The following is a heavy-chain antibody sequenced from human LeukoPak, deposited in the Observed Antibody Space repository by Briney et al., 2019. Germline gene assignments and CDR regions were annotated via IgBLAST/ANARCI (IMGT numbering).Heavy chain of an antibody. CDR3: ARDQDSGTYYDYVWGSYLLDY. J-gene: IGHJ4*02. V-gene: IGHV3-7*01. CDR1: GFTFRNYW. D-gene: IGHD3-16*02. Sequence: PGGSLRLSCAASGFTFRNYWMSWVRQAPGKGLEWVANIKQDGSEKYYVDSVKGRFTISRDNAKNSLYLQMNSLRAEDTAVYYCARDQDSGTYYDYVWGSYLLDYWGQGTLVTVSS. CDR2: IKQDGSEK.